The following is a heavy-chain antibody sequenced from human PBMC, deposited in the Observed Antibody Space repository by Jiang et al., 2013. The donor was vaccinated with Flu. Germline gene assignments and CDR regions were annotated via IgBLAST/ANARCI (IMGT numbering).Heavy chain of an antibody. CDR2: IKQDGSEK. V-gene: IGHV3-7*03. J-gene: IGHJ4*02. D-gene: IGHD4-17*01. CDR1: GFTFSSYW. CDR3: ASTKRWGYGDYVRENYFDY. Sequence: QLVESGEGLVRAWGVPCRLSCAASGFTFSSYWMSWVRQAPGKGLEWVANIKQDGSEKYYVDSVKGRFTISRDNAKNSLYLQMNSLRAEDTAVYYCASTKRWGYGDYVRENYFDYWGQGTLVTVSS.